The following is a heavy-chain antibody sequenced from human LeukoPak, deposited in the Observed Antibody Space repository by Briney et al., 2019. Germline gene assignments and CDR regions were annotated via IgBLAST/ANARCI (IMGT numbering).Heavy chain of an antibody. CDR2: MNPNSGNT. Sequence: ASVKVSCKATGYTFTSYDINWVRQATGQGLEWMGWMNPNSGNTGYAQKFQGRVTMTRNTSISTAYMELSSLRSEDTAVYYCAGGYSYANDAFDIWGQGTMVTVSS. D-gene: IGHD5-18*01. CDR3: AGGYSYANDAFDI. CDR1: GYTFTSYD. J-gene: IGHJ3*02. V-gene: IGHV1-8*01.